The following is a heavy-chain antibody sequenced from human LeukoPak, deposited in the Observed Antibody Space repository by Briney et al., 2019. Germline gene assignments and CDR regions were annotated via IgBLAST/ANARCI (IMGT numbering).Heavy chain of an antibody. Sequence: GASVKVSCKASGYTFTSYYMHWVRQAPGQGLEWMGIINPSGGSTSYAQKFQGRVTMTRDTSISTAYMELSRLRSDDTVVYYCARDYCSSTSCLFDYWGQGTLVTVSS. CDR2: INPSGGST. D-gene: IGHD2-2*01. V-gene: IGHV1-46*01. CDR3: ARDYCSSTSCLFDY. CDR1: GYTFTSYY. J-gene: IGHJ4*02.